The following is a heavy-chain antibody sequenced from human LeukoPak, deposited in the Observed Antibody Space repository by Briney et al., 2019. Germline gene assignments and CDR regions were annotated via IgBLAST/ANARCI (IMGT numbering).Heavy chain of an antibody. J-gene: IGHJ5*02. Sequence: ASETVSLTCTVSGGSISSYYWSWIRQPPGKGLEYIGFIYYSGSTNYNPSLKSRVTISVDTSKNQFSLKVSSVTAADTAVYYCARADCSSTSCYGRDQRWFDPWGQGTLVTVSS. CDR3: ARADCSSTSCYGRDQRWFDP. CDR1: GGSISSYY. CDR2: IYYSGST. D-gene: IGHD2-2*01. V-gene: IGHV4-59*01.